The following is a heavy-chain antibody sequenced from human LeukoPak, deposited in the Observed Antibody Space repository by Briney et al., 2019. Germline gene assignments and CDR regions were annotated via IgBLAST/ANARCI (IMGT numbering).Heavy chain of an antibody. CDR2: GSPNSGGA. CDR1: GYTFSGYY. CDR3: AREGDGLLSKDFDY. Sequence: ASVKVSCKASGYTFSGYYIHWVRQAPGQGLEWMGYGSPNSGGANSAQKFRGRVTMTWDTSISTAYMELTRLGSDDTAVYYCAREGDGLLSKDFDYWGQGTLVTVSS. V-gene: IGHV1-2*02. D-gene: IGHD2-15*01. J-gene: IGHJ4*02.